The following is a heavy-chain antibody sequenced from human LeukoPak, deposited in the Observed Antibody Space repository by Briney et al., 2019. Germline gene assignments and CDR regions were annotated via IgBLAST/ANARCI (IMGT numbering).Heavy chain of an antibody. CDR1: EFTFGDSA. Sequence: GGSLRLSCVGSEFTFGDSAIHWVRQGPGKGLEWVSLISANGGRTSYADSVKGRFTISRDNSKKSLYLQMNSLRPEDTALYYCAKDPDLGGNSRYGMHVWGQGTTVTVSS. D-gene: IGHD4-23*01. J-gene: IGHJ6*02. CDR2: ISANGGRT. CDR3: AKDPDLGGNSRYGMHV. V-gene: IGHV3-43*02.